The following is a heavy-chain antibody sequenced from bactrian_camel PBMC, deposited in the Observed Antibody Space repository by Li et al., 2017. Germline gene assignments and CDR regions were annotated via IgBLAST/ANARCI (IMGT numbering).Heavy chain of an antibody. V-gene: IGHV3S54*01. Sequence: HVQLVESGGGSVQTGGSLKLSCAISGADQRNRCMGWFRQAPGKEREGVAAVFPGAGVTYYADSVKGRFTISRDAKNNVVWLQMNHLKAEDTAMYFCATGAPGNSRYALDLRAYSYFGQGTQVTVS. CDR3: ATGAPGNSRYALDLRAYSY. CDR1: GADQRNRC. CDR2: VFPGAGVT. D-gene: IGHD3*01. J-gene: IGHJ4*01.